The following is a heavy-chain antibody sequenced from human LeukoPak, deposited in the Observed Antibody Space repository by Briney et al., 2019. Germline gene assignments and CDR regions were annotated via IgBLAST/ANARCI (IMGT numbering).Heavy chain of an antibody. CDR3: ARNDYVWGSYRLNWFDP. V-gene: IGHV4-34*01. CDR2: INHSGST. D-gene: IGHD3-16*02. CDR1: GGSFSGYY. Sequence: ASETLSLTCAVYGGSFSGYYWSWIRQPPGKGLEWIGEINHSGSTNYNPSLKSRVTISVDTSKNQFSLKLSSVTAADTAVYYCARNDYVWGSYRLNWFDPWGQGTLVTVSS. J-gene: IGHJ5*02.